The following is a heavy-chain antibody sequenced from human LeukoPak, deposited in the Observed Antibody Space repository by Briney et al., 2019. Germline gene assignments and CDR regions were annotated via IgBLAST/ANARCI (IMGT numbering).Heavy chain of an antibody. CDR2: INSDGSIT. CDR1: GFTFSSYW. J-gene: IGHJ4*02. V-gene: IGHV3-74*01. CDR3: ARPRSGVGYYFDY. D-gene: IGHD2-8*02. Sequence: GGSLRLSCAASGFTFSSYWMHWVRQAPGKGLVWVSRINSDGSITTYADSVKGRFTISRDNAKNTLYLQMNSLRAEDTAVYYCARPRSGVGYYFDYWGPGTLVTVSS.